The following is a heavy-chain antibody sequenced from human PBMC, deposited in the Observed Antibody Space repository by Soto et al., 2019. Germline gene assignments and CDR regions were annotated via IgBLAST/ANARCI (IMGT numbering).Heavy chain of an antibody. CDR1: GFTFSSFW. D-gene: IGHD3-10*01. CDR3: ARGVRGYYYMDV. Sequence: EVQLVESGGGLVQPGGSLRLSCAASGFTFSSFWMHWVRQAPGKGLVWVSRLNGDGSNTNYADSVRGRFTISRDNAMNTLYLQMNSLGVDDTAVYYGARGVRGYYYMDVWGEGTTVTVSS. V-gene: IGHV3-74*01. CDR2: LNGDGSNT. J-gene: IGHJ6*03.